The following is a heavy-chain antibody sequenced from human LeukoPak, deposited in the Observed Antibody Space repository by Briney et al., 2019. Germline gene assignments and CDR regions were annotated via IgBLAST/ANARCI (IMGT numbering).Heavy chain of an antibody. CDR2: ISSTSGYI. CDR3: ARGILSTGLIDY. D-gene: IGHD1-14*01. J-gene: IGHJ4*02. CDR1: GFSLGSYS. V-gene: IGHV3-21*01. Sequence: PGGSLRLSCAGSGFSLGSYSMNWVRRAPGRGLERVSSISSTSGYIYYADSVKGRFTISRDNAKNSLFLHMNSLRAEDTAVYYCARGILSTGLIDYWGQGTLVTVSS.